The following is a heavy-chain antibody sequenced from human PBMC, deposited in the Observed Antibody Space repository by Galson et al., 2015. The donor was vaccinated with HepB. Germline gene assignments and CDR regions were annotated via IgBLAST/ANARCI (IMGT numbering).Heavy chain of an antibody. J-gene: IGHJ4*02. V-gene: IGHV3-21*01. CDR3: AREISGWYPAGGY. CDR1: GFTFSSYS. Sequence: SLRLSCAASGFTFSSYSMNWVRQAPGKGLEWVSSISSSRSYIYYADSVKGRFTISRDNAKNSLYLQMNSLRAEDTAVYYCAREISGWYPAGGYRGQGTLVTVSS. CDR2: ISSSRSYI. D-gene: IGHD6-19*01.